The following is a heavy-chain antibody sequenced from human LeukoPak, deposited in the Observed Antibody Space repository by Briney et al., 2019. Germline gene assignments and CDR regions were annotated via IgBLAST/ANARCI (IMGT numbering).Heavy chain of an antibody. J-gene: IGHJ3*02. CDR2: INPNSGGT. CDR1: GYTFTGYY. V-gene: IGHV1-2*02. D-gene: IGHD6-13*01. Sequence: ASVKVSCKASGYTFTGYYMHWVRQAPGQGLEWMGWINPNSGGTNYAQKLQGRVTMTTDTSTSTAYMELRSLRSDDTAVYYCARDKLSSSSRPNDAFDIWGQGTMVTVSS. CDR3: ARDKLSSSSRPNDAFDI.